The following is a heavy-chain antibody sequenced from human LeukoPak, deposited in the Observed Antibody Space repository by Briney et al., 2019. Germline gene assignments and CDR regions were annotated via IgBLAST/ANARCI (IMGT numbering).Heavy chain of an antibody. V-gene: IGHV3-20*04. CDR2: INWNGGST. CDR1: GFTFDDYG. J-gene: IGHJ4*02. D-gene: IGHD2-15*01. Sequence: GGSLRLSCAASGFTFDDYGMSWVRQAPGKGLEWVSGINWNGGSTGYADSVKGRFTISRDNAKNSLYLQMSSLRAEDTALYYCARDDCSGGSCYFDYWGQGTLVTVSS. CDR3: ARDDCSGGSCYFDY.